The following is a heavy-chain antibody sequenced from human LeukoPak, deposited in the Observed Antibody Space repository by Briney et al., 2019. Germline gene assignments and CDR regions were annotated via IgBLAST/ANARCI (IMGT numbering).Heavy chain of an antibody. D-gene: IGHD3-10*01. J-gene: IGHJ5*02. CDR3: MRDYMGWFDP. V-gene: IGHV3-30*04. CDR2: ILNDGSNK. Sequence: GRSLRLSCAASGFTFRSYAMHWVRQAPGKGLQWVTAILNDGSNKFYADSVKGRFTISRDTASNTMHLEMNNLRIEDTAVYYCMRDYMGWFDPWGQGSLVTVSS. CDR1: GFTFRSYA.